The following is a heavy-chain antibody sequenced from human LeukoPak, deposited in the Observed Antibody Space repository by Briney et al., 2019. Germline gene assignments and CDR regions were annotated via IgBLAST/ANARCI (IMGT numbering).Heavy chain of an antibody. CDR1: GFTFSSYS. CDR3: GRRGDVRATFDI. J-gene: IGHJ3*02. CDR2: ISSSSSYI. Sequence: PGGSLRLSCAASGFTFSSYSMNWVRQAPGKGLEWVSSISSSSSYIYYADSVKGRFTISRDNAKNSLYLQMNSLRAEDTAVYYCGRRGDVRATFDIWGQGTMVTVSS. V-gene: IGHV3-21*01. D-gene: IGHD3-10*01.